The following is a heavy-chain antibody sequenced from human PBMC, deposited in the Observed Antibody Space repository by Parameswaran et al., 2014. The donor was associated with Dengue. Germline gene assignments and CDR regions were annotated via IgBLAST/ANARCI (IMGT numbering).Heavy chain of an antibody. V-gene: IGHV3-53*01. CDR2: ICSGGNP. J-gene: IGHJ6*02. CDR3: AKTYDFWSGQSGMDV. D-gene: IGHD3/OR15-3a*01. Sequence: VRQAPGKGLEWVSLICSGGNPYYADSVKGRFTISRDNSKNTLYLQMNSLRAEDTAVYYCAKTYDFWSGQSGMDVWGQGTTVTVSS.